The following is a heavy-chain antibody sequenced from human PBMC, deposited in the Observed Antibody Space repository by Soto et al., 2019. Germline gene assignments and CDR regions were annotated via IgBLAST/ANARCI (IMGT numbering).Heavy chain of an antibody. Sequence: QVQQVQSGAEVKKPGASVKVSCKASGYTFPSYDIKWVRQATGQGLEGMGWMNPTSGNTGYAQKFQGRVTMTRTTSISTAYMSLSSLRSEDTAVYYCARTLYGDNVDYWGQGTLVTVSS. CDR1: GYTFPSYD. V-gene: IGHV1-8*01. J-gene: IGHJ4*02. D-gene: IGHD4-17*01. CDR2: MNPTSGNT. CDR3: ARTLYGDNVDY.